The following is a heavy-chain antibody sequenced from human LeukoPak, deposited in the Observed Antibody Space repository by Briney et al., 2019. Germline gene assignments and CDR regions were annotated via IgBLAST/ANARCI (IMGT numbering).Heavy chain of an antibody. D-gene: IGHD4-23*01. J-gene: IGHJ3*01. Sequence: GASVKVSCKTIGGRFESYGFGWVRQAPGQGLEWMGGIIPVFDRPNYAQKFEGRVTITADKSTNTTYMEITSLTSDDTAVYYCARDAQWELRAFDVWGRGTMVIVSS. CDR1: GGRFESYG. V-gene: IGHV1-69*06. CDR2: IIPVFDRP. CDR3: ARDAQWELRAFDV.